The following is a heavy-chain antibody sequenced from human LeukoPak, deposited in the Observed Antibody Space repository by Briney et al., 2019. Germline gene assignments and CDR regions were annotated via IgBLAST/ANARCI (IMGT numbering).Heavy chain of an antibody. D-gene: IGHD5-18*01. Sequence: ASVKVSCKASGYTFTGYYMHWVRQAPGQGLEWMGRINPNSGGTNYAQKFQGRVTMTRDTSISTAYMELSRLRSDDTAVYSCARDQDGFSYGLQFDYWGQGILVTVSS. CDR3: ARDQDGFSYGLQFDY. J-gene: IGHJ4*02. CDR2: INPNSGGT. CDR1: GYTFTGYY. V-gene: IGHV1-2*06.